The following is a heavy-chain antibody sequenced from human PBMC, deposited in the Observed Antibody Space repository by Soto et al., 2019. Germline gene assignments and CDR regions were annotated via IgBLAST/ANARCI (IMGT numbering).Heavy chain of an antibody. Sequence: PSETLSLTCAVYGGSLSGYYWSWIRQPPGKGLEWIGEINHSGSTNYNPSLKSRVTISVDTSKNQFSLKLSSVTAADTAVYYCASPHCSSTSCYGGRPMDVWGQETTVTVSS. D-gene: IGHD2-2*01. V-gene: IGHV4-34*01. CDR2: INHSGST. J-gene: IGHJ6*02. CDR1: GGSLSGYY. CDR3: ASPHCSSTSCYGGRPMDV.